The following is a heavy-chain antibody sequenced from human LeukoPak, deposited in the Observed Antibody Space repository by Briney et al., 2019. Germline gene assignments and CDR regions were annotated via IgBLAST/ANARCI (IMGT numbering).Heavy chain of an antibody. CDR3: ARDGFSEISRDNDGFDI. J-gene: IGHJ3*02. CDR2: ISGSGDMI. Sequence: GGSLRLSCGPPGFTFCKYGMSWGRQASGKGVEGVSGISGSGDMIHYAASVKGRFTISRDNSKNTVYMQMNSLRVDETAEYYCARDGFSEISRDNDGFDIWGQGTRVTVAS. CDR1: GFTFCKYG. V-gene: IGHV3-23*01. D-gene: IGHD2-15*01.